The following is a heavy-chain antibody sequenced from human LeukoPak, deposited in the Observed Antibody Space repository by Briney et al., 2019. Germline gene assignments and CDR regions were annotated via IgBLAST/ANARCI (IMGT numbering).Heavy chain of an antibody. Sequence: GGSLRLSCAASGFTFSSHAMSWVRQAPGKGLEWVSAISGSGGSTYYADSVKGRFTISRDNSKHKPYQQMNSLRVDDTAAYYCARDDLGYCSSTSCYDAFDIWGQGTMVTVSS. CDR3: ARDDLGYCSSTSCYDAFDI. J-gene: IGHJ3*02. CDR1: GFTFSSHA. V-gene: IGHV3-23*01. D-gene: IGHD2-2*01. CDR2: ISGSGGST.